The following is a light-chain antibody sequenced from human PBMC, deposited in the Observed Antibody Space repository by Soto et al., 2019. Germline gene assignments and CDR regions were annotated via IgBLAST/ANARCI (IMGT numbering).Light chain of an antibody. CDR2: AAS. J-gene: IGKJ2*01. CDR1: QIISVH. V-gene: IGKV1-39*01. Sequence: DIQMTQSPSSLSASVGDTVTITCRASQIISVHLNWYQQKPGKVPKLLLYAASNLQSGVPSSFSGSGSETDFALTISSLQPEDFATYYFQQSYITPYTFGQGNKLQIK. CDR3: QQSYITPYT.